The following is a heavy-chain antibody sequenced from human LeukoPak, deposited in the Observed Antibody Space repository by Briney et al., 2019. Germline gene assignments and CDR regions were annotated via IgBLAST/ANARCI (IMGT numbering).Heavy chain of an antibody. Sequence: SETLSLTCTVSGGSISSYYWSWIRQSPGKGLEWIGYIYNSGGTNYNPSLKSRVTISVDTSKNQFSLKLTSVTAADTAVYYCARDLGQYFDYWGQGTLVTVSS. CDR3: ARDLGQYFDY. V-gene: IGHV4-59*01. CDR2: IYNSGGT. CDR1: GGSISSYY. D-gene: IGHD3-16*01. J-gene: IGHJ4*02.